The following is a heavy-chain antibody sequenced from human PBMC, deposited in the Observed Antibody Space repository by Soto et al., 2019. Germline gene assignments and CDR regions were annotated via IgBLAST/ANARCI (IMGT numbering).Heavy chain of an antibody. V-gene: IGHV3-23*01. CDR1: GFIFENFG. Sequence: GGSLRLSCAASGFIFENFGMSWVRQAPGKGLEWISSISGSGFKKYYADSVKGRFTISRDNSKSTVYLELTNLSAEDTAVYQFAKNQGVEGGPLPTVYWCEPWGQGSVVAAST. CDR3: AKNQGVEGGPLPTVYWCEP. CDR2: ISGSGFKK. J-gene: IGHJ5*02. D-gene: IGHD2-8*01.